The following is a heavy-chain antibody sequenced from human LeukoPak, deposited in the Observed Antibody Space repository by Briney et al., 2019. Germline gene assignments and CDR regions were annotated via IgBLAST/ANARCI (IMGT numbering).Heavy chain of an antibody. J-gene: IGHJ4*02. CDR2: IKQDGSEK. CDR3: ARAVIVVVPAANGY. CDR1: GFTFSSYW. V-gene: IGHV3-7*01. Sequence: GGSLRLSCAASGFTFSSYWMSWVRQAPGKGLEWVANIKQDGSEKYYVDSVKGRFTISRDNATNSLYLQMNSLRAEDTAVYYCARAVIVVVPAANGYWGQGTLVTVSS. D-gene: IGHD2-2*01.